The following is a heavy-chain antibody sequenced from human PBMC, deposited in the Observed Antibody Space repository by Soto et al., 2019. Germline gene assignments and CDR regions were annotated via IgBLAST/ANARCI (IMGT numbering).Heavy chain of an antibody. Sequence: PGGSLRLSCAVSGFICRSYDISWVRQAPGKGLEWVSTILVGGSTHYEDAVKGRFTISRDTSKNTVYLQMNSLTAGDTAVYYCAKATATSGGAFEIYGQGTVVTVSS. CDR1: GFICRSYD. J-gene: IGHJ3*02. D-gene: IGHD1-1*01. V-gene: IGHV3-23*01. CDR3: AKATATSGGAFEI. CDR2: ILVGGST.